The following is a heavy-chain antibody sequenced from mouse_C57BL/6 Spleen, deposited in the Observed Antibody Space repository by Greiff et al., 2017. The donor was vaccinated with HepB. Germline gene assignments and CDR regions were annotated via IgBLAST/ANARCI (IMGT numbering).Heavy chain of an antibody. D-gene: IGHD4-1*01. J-gene: IGHJ3*01. CDR3: ARVGFSFAY. CDR2: IDPSDSYT. Sequence: QVQLKQPGAELVMPGASVKLSCKASGYTFTSYWMHWVKQRPGQGLKWIGEIDPSDSYTNYNQKFKGKSTLTVDKSSSTAYMQLSSLTSEDSAVYYCARVGFSFAYWGQGTLVTVSA. V-gene: IGHV1-69*01. CDR1: GYTFTSYW.